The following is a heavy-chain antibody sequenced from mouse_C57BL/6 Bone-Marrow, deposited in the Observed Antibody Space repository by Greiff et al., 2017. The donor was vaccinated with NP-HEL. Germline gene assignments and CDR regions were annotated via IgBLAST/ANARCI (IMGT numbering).Heavy chain of an antibody. CDR2: IYPRDGST. D-gene: IGHD2-14*01. CDR3: ARWVRSFDY. V-gene: IGHV1-85*01. Sequence: QVQLQQSGPELVKPGASVKLSCKASGYTFTSYDINWVKQSPGQGLEWIGCIYPRDGSTKYNEKFKGKSTLTVATSSSTAYMELHNLTSEDSAVYFCARWVRSFDYWGQGTTLTVSS. CDR1: GYTFTSYD. J-gene: IGHJ2*01.